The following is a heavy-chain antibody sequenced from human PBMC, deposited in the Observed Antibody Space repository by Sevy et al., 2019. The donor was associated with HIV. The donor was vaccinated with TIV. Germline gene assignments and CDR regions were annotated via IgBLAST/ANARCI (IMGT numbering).Heavy chain of an antibody. V-gene: IGHV3-23*01. Sequence: QLGGSLRLSCAASGFTFSSYAMSWVRQAPGKGLEWVSAISGSGGSTYYADSVKGRFTISRDNSKNTLYLQMNSLGAEDTAVYYCAKEYYDFWSGYPNWFDPWGQGTLVTVSS. CDR1: GFTFSSYA. D-gene: IGHD3-3*01. CDR3: AKEYYDFWSGYPNWFDP. J-gene: IGHJ5*02. CDR2: ISGSGGST.